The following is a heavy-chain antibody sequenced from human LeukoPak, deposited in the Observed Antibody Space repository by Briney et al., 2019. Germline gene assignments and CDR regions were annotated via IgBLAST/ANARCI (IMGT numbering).Heavy chain of an antibody. V-gene: IGHV1-2*02. CDR1: GYTFTDYY. Sequence: ASVKVSCKASGYTFTDYYIHWVRQAPGQGLGWMGWINPNSGGTNYAQKFQGRVTMTRDTSISTAYMELNRLRSDDTAVYYCASGFWSGYYTGAYWGQGTLVTVSS. D-gene: IGHD3-3*01. CDR2: INPNSGGT. J-gene: IGHJ4*02. CDR3: ASGFWSGYYTGAY.